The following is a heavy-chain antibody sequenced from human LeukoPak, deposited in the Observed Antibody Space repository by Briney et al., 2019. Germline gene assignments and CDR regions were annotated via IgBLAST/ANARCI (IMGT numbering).Heavy chain of an antibody. V-gene: IGHV3-74*01. Sequence: GGSLRLSCAASGLTFSSHWMHWVRQAPGKGLVWVSRITNDGSSTTYADSVKGRFTISRDNSKDTLYLQMNSLRVEDTAVYYCAKGSASTSYSASDIWGQGTKVAVSS. J-gene: IGHJ3*02. CDR1: GLTFSSHW. CDR3: AKGSASTSYSASDI. CDR2: ITNDGSST. D-gene: IGHD2-2*01.